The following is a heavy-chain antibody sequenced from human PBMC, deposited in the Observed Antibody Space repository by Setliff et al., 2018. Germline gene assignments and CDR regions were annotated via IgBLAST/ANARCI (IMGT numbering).Heavy chain of an antibody. V-gene: IGHV3-48*03. CDR2: ISSSGSTI. CDR1: GFTFSSYE. Sequence: GGSLRLSCAASGFTFSSYEMNWVRQAPGKGLEWVSYISSSGSTIYYADSVKGRFTISRDNSKNTLYLQMNSLRAEDTAVYYCATGSRPYYYYYYMDVWGKGT. CDR3: ATGSRPYYYYYYMDV. J-gene: IGHJ6*03.